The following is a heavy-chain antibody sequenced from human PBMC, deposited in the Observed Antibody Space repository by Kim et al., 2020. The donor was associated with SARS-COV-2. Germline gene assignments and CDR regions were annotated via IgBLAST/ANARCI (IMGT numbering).Heavy chain of an antibody. V-gene: IGHV3-23*01. CDR1: GFTFSNYA. D-gene: IGHD6-13*01. Sequence: GGSLRLSCAASGFTFSNYAMSWVRRAPGKGLEWVSVIGGSGGGTNYADSVKGRFTISRDNSKNMLYLQMNSLRADDTAVYYCAKDRRVIAAAGTVDYWGQGTLVTVSS. CDR3: AKDRRVIAAAGTVDY. J-gene: IGHJ4*02. CDR2: IGGSGGGT.